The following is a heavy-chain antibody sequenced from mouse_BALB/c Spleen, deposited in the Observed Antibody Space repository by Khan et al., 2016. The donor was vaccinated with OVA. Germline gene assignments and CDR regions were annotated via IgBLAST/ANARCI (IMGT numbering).Heavy chain of an antibody. CDR2: ISPGSGDT. Sequence: QVQLQQPGAELARPGASVKLSCKASGYTFTDYYINWVKQRTGQGPEWIGEISPGSGDTYYNEKFKGKATLTADKSSSTVYMQLSSLTAEASAVYFCARRNYFGYTFAYWGQGTLVTVSA. D-gene: IGHD1-2*01. V-gene: IGHV1-77*01. J-gene: IGHJ3*01. CDR3: ARRNYFGYTFAY. CDR1: GYTFTDYY.